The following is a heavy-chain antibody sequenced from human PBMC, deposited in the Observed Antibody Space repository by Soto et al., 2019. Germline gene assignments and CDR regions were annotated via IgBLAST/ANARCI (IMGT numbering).Heavy chain of an antibody. J-gene: IGHJ6*02. CDR1: GDSISSSNW. V-gene: IGHV4-4*02. Sequence: SETLSLTCAVSGDSISSSNWWSWVRQPPGKGLEWIGEINHSGSTNYNPSLKSRVTISVDTSKNQFSLKLSSVTAADTAVYYCARVKALWFGELCRLFDYYYYGMDVWGQGTTVTVSS. CDR2: INHSGST. D-gene: IGHD3-10*01. CDR3: ARVKALWFGELCRLFDYYYYGMDV.